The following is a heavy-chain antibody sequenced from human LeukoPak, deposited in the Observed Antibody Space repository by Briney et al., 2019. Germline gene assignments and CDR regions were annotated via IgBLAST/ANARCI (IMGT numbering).Heavy chain of an antibody. CDR2: IYHSGST. V-gene: IGHV4-4*02. D-gene: IGHD2/OR15-2a*01. CDR3: AKNSPLSASDI. J-gene: IGHJ3*02. CDR1: GGSISSSNW. Sequence: PSETLSLTCSVSGGSISSSNWWSWVRQPPEKGLEWIGEIYHSGSTNYNPSLKSRVTISIDKSKNQFSVKLTSVTAADTAVYYCAKNSPLSASDIWGQGTMVTVST.